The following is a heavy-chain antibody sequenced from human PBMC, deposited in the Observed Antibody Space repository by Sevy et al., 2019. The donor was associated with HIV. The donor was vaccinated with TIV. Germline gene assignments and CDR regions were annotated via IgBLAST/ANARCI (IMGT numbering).Heavy chain of an antibody. V-gene: IGHV3-30-3*01. D-gene: IGHD4-17*01. CDR3: ARPRANYVDHYFFYDMDV. J-gene: IGHJ6*02. CDR2: ISYDGSDK. CDR1: GFAFTNYYA. Sequence: GGSLRLSCTASGFAFTNYYAMHWVRQAPGKGLEWVALISYDGSDKFYADSVKGRFTITRDNFKNTLYLQMNGLTTEDTAVYYCARPRANYVDHYFFYDMDVWGQGTTVTVSS.